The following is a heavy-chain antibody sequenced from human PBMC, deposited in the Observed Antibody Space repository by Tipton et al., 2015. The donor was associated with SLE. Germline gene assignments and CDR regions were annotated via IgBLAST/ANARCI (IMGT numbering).Heavy chain of an antibody. J-gene: IGHJ6*02. Sequence: TLSLTCTVSGGSISSSSYYWGWIRQPPGKALEWIGSIYYSGNTYYKPSLKSRVTISADTSKNQFSLKLSSVTAAETAVYYCARQLVRDYYYYGLDVWGQGTTVTVSS. CDR3: ARQLVRDYYYYGLDV. D-gene: IGHD6-6*01. V-gene: IGHV4-39*07. CDR1: GGSISSSSYY. CDR2: IYYSGNT.